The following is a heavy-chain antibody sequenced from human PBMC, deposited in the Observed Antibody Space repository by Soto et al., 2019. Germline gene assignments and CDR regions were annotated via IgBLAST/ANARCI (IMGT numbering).Heavy chain of an antibody. J-gene: IGHJ4*02. CDR3: ARDLSGYSGYDDLGY. Sequence: ASVKVSCKASGYTFTSYYMHWVRQAPGQGLEWMGIINPSGGSTSYAQKFQGRVTMTRDTSTSTVYMELSSLRSEDTAVYYCARDLSGYSGYDDLGYWSQGNLVTVSS. D-gene: IGHD5-12*01. CDR1: GYTFTSYY. V-gene: IGHV1-46*01. CDR2: INPSGGST.